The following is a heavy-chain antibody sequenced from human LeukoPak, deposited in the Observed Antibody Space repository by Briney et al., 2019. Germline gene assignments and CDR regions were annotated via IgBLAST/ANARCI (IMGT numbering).Heavy chain of an antibody. CDR3: ARRFGSGDYFDP. D-gene: IGHD2-15*01. J-gene: IGHJ4*02. V-gene: IGHV4-59*13. Sequence: SETLSLTCSVSGDSISSYYWSWLRQPPGKGLEWFGYIYYGGRTNYNPSLKSRVTISVDTSKNHFSLKMSSVTAADTAVYYCARRFGSGDYFDPWGQGTLVTVSS. CDR1: GDSISSYY. CDR2: IYYGGRT.